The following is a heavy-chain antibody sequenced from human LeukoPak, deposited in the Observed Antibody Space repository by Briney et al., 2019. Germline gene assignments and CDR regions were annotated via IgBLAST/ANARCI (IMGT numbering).Heavy chain of an antibody. J-gene: IGHJ3*02. Sequence: GESLRLSCSASGFTFSTYTMNWVRQAPGKGLEWVSSIDPRSSYMYYADSVRGRSTISRDNAQNSLYLQVSSLRVEDTALYYCARVRSVGGNPHAFNIRGQGTMVTVSS. CDR1: GFTFSTYT. V-gene: IGHV3-21*01. CDR2: IDPRSSYM. D-gene: IGHD4-23*01. CDR3: ARVRSVGGNPHAFNI.